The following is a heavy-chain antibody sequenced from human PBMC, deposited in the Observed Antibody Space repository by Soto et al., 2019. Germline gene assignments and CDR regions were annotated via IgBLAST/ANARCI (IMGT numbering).Heavy chain of an antibody. V-gene: IGHV4-34*01. CDR1: GGSFSGYY. D-gene: IGHD2-15*01. CDR3: ARAMEDIVVVVAATPLAFDY. Sequence: LSLTCAVYGGSFSGYYWSWIRQPPGKGLEWIGEINHSGSTNYNPSLKSRVTISVDTSKNQFSLKLSSVTAADTAVYYCARAMEDIVVVVAATPLAFDYWGQGTLVTVSS. J-gene: IGHJ4*02. CDR2: INHSGST.